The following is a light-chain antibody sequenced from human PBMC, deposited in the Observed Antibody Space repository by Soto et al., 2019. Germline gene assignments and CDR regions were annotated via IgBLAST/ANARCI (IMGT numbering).Light chain of an antibody. V-gene: IGLV2-14*01. CDR3: SSYTTAYTQV. CDR2: EVT. J-gene: IGLJ3*02. CDR1: SNDVGYYNY. Sequence: QSALSQPASVSGSPGQSITISCTGTSNDVGYYNYVSWYQQHPGQAPKLMISEVTTRPSGVSDRFSGSKSGNTASLTISRLPAEDEAHYYCSSYTTAYTQVFGGGTKLTVL.